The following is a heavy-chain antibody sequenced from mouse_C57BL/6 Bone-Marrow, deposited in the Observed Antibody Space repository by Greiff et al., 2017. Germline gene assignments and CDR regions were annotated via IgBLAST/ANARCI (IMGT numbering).Heavy chain of an antibody. J-gene: IGHJ2*01. V-gene: IGHV1-50*01. CDR1: GYTFTSYW. Sequence: VQLQQPGAELVKPGASVKLSCKASGYTFTSYWMQWVKQRPGQGLEWIGEIDPSDSYTNYNQTFKGMATLTVDTSSSTAYMQLSSLTSEDSAVYYCGGNSYYVDYWGQGTTLTVSS. D-gene: IGHD2-1*01. CDR3: GGNSYYVDY. CDR2: IDPSDSYT.